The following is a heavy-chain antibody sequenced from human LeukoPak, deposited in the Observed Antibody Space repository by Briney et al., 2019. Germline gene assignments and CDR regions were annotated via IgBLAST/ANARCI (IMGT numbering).Heavy chain of an antibody. CDR3: ARDLRVSSAFDI. CDR2: TNHSGST. D-gene: IGHD5/OR15-5a*01. CDR1: GGSFSGYY. J-gene: IGHJ3*02. V-gene: IGHV4-34*01. Sequence: PSETLSLTCAVYGGSFSGYYWSWIRQPPGKGLEWIGETNHSGSTNYNPSLKSRVTISVDTSKNQFSLKLSSVTAADTAVYYCARDLRVSSAFDIWGQGTMVTVSS.